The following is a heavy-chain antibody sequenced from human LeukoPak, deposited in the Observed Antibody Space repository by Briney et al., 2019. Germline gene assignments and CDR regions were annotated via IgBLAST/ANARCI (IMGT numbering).Heavy chain of an antibody. CDR2: IYYSGST. CDR1: AVSISSYY. D-gene: IGHD5-12*01. J-gene: IGHJ4*02. Sequence: SETLSLTCTVSAVSISSYYWSWIRQPPGKGLEWIGYIYYSGSTNYNPSLKSRVTISVDTSKNQFSLKLSSVTAADTAVYYCARGLGSGYDLDYWGQGTLVTVSS. CDR3: ARGLGSGYDLDY. V-gene: IGHV4-59*12.